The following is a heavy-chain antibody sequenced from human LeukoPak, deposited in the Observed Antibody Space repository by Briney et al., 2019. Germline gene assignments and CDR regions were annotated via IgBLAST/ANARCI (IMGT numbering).Heavy chain of an antibody. CDR2: IYYSGST. Sequence: PSETLSLTCTVSGGSISSYYWSWIRQPPGKGLEWIGYIYYSGSTKYNPSLKSRVTISLDTSKNQFSLKVSSVTAADTAVYYCARSYDGRGYYFYGMDVWGQGTTVTVSS. J-gene: IGHJ6*02. CDR3: ARSYDGRGYYFYGMDV. V-gene: IGHV4-59*01. D-gene: IGHD3-22*01. CDR1: GGSISSYY.